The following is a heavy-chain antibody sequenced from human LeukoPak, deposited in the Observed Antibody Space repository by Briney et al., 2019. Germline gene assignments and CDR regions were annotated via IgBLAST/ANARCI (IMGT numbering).Heavy chain of an antibody. D-gene: IGHD1-1*01. Sequence: GGSLRLSCAASGFTFDKFAMSWVRQAPGKCLQWVSTTTSGADTYYADSVKGRFSISRDNSRNTVSVQMHSLRADDTAVYFCAKGDNFGRVADAFDSWGQGTMVTVSS. CDR3: AKGDNFGRVADAFDS. CDR2: TTSGADT. V-gene: IGHV3-23*01. CDR1: GFTFDKFA. J-gene: IGHJ3*01.